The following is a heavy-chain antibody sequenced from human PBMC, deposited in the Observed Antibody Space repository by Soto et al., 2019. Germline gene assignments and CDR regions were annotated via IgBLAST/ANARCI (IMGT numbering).Heavy chain of an antibody. Sequence: GGSLRLSCAASGFTFSSYAMSWVRRAPGKGLEWVSAISGSGGSTYYADSVKGRFTISRDNSKNTLYLQMNSLRAEDTAVYYCAKDLTYSRGWYPDHDAYDIWGQGTMVTVSS. V-gene: IGHV3-23*01. CDR3: AKDLTYSRGWYPDHDAYDI. J-gene: IGHJ3*02. CDR1: GFTFSSYA. CDR2: ISGSGGST. D-gene: IGHD6-19*01.